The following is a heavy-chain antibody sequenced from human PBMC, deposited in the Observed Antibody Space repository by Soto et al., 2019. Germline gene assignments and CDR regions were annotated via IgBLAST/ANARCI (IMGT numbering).Heavy chain of an antibody. CDR3: AREATYYYGSGSYYLSDY. J-gene: IGHJ4*02. D-gene: IGHD3-10*01. V-gene: IGHV1-18*01. CDR2: ISAYNGNT. CDR1: GYTFTSYG. Sequence: ASVKVSCKASGYTFTSYGISWVRQAPGQGLEWMGWISAYNGNTNYAQKLQGRVTMTTDTSTSTAYMELRSLRSDDTAVYYCAREATYYYGSGSYYLSDYWGQGTLVTVSS.